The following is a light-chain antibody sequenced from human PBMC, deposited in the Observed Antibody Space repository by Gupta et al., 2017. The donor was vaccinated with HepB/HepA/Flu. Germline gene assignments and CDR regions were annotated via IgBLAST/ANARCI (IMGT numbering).Light chain of an antibody. V-gene: IGKV1-39*01. J-gene: IGKJ4*01. CDR1: QSISSY. Sequence: DIQMTQSPSSLSASVGDRVTITCRASQSISSYLNWYLQRPGQAPKLLIYSASKVKSGVPSRFSGSGSGTEFTLPISGRQPEDFATYYCQHRDNTPVTFGRGTKVDIK. CDR3: QHRDNTPVT. CDR2: SAS.